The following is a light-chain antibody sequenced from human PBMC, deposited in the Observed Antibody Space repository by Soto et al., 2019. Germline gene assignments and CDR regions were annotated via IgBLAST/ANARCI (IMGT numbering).Light chain of an antibody. V-gene: IGLV2-11*01. CDR2: DVT. CDR1: SSDVGGYNY. CDR3: CSYAGRYTGL. J-gene: IGLJ2*01. Sequence: QSVLTQPRSVSGSPGQSVTISCTGTSSDVGGYNYVSWYQHHPGKAPKLIIYDVTKRPSGVPDRFSGSKSGNTASLTISGLQAEDEADYYCCSYAGRYTGLFGGGTKLTVL.